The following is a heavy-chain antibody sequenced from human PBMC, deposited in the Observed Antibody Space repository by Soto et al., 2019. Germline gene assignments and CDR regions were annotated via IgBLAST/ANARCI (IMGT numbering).Heavy chain of an antibody. CDR2: IYHSGST. CDR3: ARAAMGGSSWPFDY. J-gene: IGHJ4*02. CDR1: GGSISSSNW. V-gene: IGHV4-4*02. D-gene: IGHD6-13*01. Sequence: QVQLQESGPGLVKPSGTLSLTCAVSGGSISSSNWWSWVRQPPGKGLEWIGEIYHSGSTNYNPSLKRRATLSVDKPKTQFSLKLSSVTAADTAVYYCARAAMGGSSWPFDYWGQGTLVTVSS.